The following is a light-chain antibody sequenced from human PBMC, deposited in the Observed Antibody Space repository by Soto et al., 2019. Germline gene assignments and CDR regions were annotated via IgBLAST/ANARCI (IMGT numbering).Light chain of an antibody. CDR3: QQRSDWPPS. CDR1: QSVRNY. CDR2: DAS. V-gene: IGKV3-11*01. J-gene: IGKJ3*01. Sequence: EIVLTQSPATLSLSPGERATLTCRASQSVRNYLAWYQQKPGQVPRLLIYDASNRAAGIPARFSGSGSGTDFTLTISSLEPEDFALYFGQQRSDWPPSFGPGTKVDIK.